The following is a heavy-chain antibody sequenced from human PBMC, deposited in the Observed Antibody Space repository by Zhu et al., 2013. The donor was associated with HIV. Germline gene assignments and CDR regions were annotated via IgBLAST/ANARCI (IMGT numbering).Heavy chain of an antibody. CDR2: INPSGGST. J-gene: IGHJ6*03. Sequence: LAQSGAEVRKTGTSIKVSCKASGYVFTGHYMHWVRQAPGQGLEWMGIINPSGGSTSYAQKFQGRVTMTRDTSTSTVYMELSSLRSEDTAVYYCARDNDYGGNSDYYYMDVWGKGTTVTVSS. V-gene: IGHV1-46*01. CDR3: ARDNDYGGNSDYYYMDV. D-gene: IGHD4-17*01. CDR1: GYVFTGHY.